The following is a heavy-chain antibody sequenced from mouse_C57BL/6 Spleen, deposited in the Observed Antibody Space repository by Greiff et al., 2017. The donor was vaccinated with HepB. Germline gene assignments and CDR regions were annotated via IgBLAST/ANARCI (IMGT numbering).Heavy chain of an antibody. CDR1: GYTFTSYW. V-gene: IGHV1-52*01. CDR2: IDPSDSET. D-gene: IGHD1-1*01. Sequence: VQLQQSGAELVRPGSSVKLSCKASGYTFTSYWMHWVKQRPIQGLEWIGNIDPSDSETHYNQKFKDKATLTVDKSSSTAYMQLSSLTSEDSAVYYCARGDGRRFAYWGQGTLVTVSA. CDR3: ARGDGRRFAY. J-gene: IGHJ3*01.